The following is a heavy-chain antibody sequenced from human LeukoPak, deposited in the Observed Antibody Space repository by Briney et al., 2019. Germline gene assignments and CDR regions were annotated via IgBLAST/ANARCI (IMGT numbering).Heavy chain of an antibody. CDR3: ARDCNSYDSSGYSHYYYYGMDV. V-gene: IGHV3-30-3*01. CDR1: GFTFSSYA. D-gene: IGHD3-22*01. CDR2: ISYDGSNK. J-gene: IGHJ6*02. Sequence: GGSLGLSCAASGFTFSSYAMHWVRQAPGKGLEWVAVISYDGSNKYYADSVKGRFTISRDNSKNTLYLQMNSLRAEDTAVYYCARDCNSYDSSGYSHYYYYGMDVWGQGTTVTVSS.